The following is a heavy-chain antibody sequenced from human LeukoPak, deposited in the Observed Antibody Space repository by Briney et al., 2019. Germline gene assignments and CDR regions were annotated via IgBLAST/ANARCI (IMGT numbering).Heavy chain of an antibody. D-gene: IGHD3-10*01. CDR2: IIPIFGTA. V-gene: IGHV1-69*06. CDR3: ARGGVTMALNWFDP. Sequence: SVKVSCKASGGTFSSYAISWVRQAPEQGLEWMGGIIPIFGTANYAQKFQGRVTITADKSTSTAYMELSSLRSEDTAVYYCARGGVTMALNWFDPWGQGTLVTVSS. CDR1: GGTFSSYA. J-gene: IGHJ5*02.